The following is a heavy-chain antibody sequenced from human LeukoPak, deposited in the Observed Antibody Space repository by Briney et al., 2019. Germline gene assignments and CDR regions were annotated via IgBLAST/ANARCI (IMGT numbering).Heavy chain of an antibody. V-gene: IGHV4-34*01. J-gene: IGHJ4*02. D-gene: IGHD3/OR15-3a*01. CDR2: INQSGST. CDR3: ARRTGSADY. CDR1: GGSFSGYY. Sequence: PSETLSLTCVVYGGSFSGYYWSWSRQPPGKGLEWIGEINQSGSTNYNPSLKSRVTISVDTSKNPSSLKLSSVTAADTAVYYCARRTGSADYWGQGTLVTVSS.